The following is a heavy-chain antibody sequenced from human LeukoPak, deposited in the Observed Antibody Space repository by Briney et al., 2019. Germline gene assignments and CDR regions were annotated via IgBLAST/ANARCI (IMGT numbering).Heavy chain of an antibody. Sequence: SETLSLTCTVSGGSISSYYWSWIRQPPGRGLEWIGYIYYSGSTNYNPSLKSRVTISVDTSKNQFSLKLSSVTAADTAVYYCARASIQLWPLDYWGQGTLVTVSS. J-gene: IGHJ4*02. CDR3: ARASIQLWPLDY. CDR2: IYYSGST. CDR1: GGSISSYY. D-gene: IGHD5-18*01. V-gene: IGHV4-59*01.